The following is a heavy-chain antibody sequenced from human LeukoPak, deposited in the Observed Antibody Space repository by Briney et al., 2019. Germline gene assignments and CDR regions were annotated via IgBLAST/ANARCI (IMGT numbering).Heavy chain of an antibody. CDR2: IHHDGSNK. Sequence: RSGGSLRLSCAASGFTFSSYGMHWVRQAPGKGLDWVAFIHHDGSNKYYADSVRGRFTISRDNSKNTLYLQMNSLRAEDTAVYYCARGYSFAFDIWGQGTMVTVSS. CDR3: ARGYSFAFDI. J-gene: IGHJ3*02. V-gene: IGHV3-30*02. D-gene: IGHD5-18*01. CDR1: GFTFSSYG.